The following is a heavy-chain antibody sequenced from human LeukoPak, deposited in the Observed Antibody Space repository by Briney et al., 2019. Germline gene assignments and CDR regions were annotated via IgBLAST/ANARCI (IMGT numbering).Heavy chain of an antibody. D-gene: IGHD6-6*01. J-gene: IGHJ5*02. Sequence: PSETLSLTCTVSGGSISSYYWSWIRQPPGKGLEWIGYIFYLGSTYYNLSLKSRVTMSVDTSKNQFSLKLRSVTAADTAVYYCARKYPDHWFDPWGQGTLVTVSS. V-gene: IGHV4-59*08. CDR1: GGSISSYY. CDR3: ARKYPDHWFDP. CDR2: IFYLGST.